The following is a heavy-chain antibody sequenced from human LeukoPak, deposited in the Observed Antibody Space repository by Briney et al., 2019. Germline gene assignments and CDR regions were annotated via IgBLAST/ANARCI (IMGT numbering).Heavy chain of an antibody. V-gene: IGHV3-21*01. Sequence: PGGSLRLSCAASGFTFSSYSMNWVRQAPGKGLEWVSSISSSSSYIYYAGSVKGRFTISRDNAKNSLYLQMNSLRAEDTAVYYCATSSSGYYHDAFDIWGQGTMVTVSS. CDR2: ISSSSSYI. CDR1: GFTFSSYS. J-gene: IGHJ3*02. CDR3: ATSSSGYYHDAFDI. D-gene: IGHD3-22*01.